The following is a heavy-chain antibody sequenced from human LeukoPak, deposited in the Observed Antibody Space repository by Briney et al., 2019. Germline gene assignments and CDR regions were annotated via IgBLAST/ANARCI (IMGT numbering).Heavy chain of an antibody. Sequence: ASVKVSCKASGYTFTGYYMHWVRQAPGQGLEWMGWINPNSGGTNYAQKFQGRVTMTRDTSISTAYMELSRLRSDDTAVYYCARDRGVKYQLDYWGQGTLVTVSS. V-gene: IGHV1-2*02. J-gene: IGHJ4*02. CDR1: GYTFTGYY. CDR2: INPNSGGT. D-gene: IGHD2-2*01. CDR3: ARDRGVKYQLDY.